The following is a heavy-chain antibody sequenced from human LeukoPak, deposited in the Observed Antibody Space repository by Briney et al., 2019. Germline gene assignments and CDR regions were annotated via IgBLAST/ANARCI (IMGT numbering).Heavy chain of an antibody. CDR2: IYYSGST. Sequence: SETLSLTCAVSGGSISSGGYSWSWIRQPPGKGLEWIGSIYYSGSTYYNPSLKSRVTISVDTSKNQFSLKLSSVTAADTAVYYCAREVWELVVYFDYWGQGTLVTVSS. CDR3: AREVWELVVYFDY. J-gene: IGHJ4*02. CDR1: GGSISSGGYS. V-gene: IGHV4-39*02. D-gene: IGHD1-26*01.